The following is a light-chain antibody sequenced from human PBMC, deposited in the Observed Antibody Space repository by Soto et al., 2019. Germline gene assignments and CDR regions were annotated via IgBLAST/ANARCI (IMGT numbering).Light chain of an antibody. CDR1: QSVSSSF. CDR3: QHYVTSLWT. J-gene: IGKJ1*01. Sequence: EIMLTQSPGTLSLSPGERATLSCRASQSVSSSFLAWYQQKPGQAPRLLIYGASIRATGIPDRFRGRGSGTAFTPTISRLETEDFARSLCQHYVTSLWTFGQGTKVEIK. V-gene: IGKV3-20*01. CDR2: GAS.